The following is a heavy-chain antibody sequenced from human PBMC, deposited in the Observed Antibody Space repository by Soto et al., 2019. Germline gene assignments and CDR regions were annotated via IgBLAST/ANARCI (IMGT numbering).Heavy chain of an antibody. CDR1: GYTFTSYG. CDR2: ISAYNGNT. Sequence: ASVKVSCKASGYTFTSYGISWVRQAPGQGLEWMGWISAYNGNTNYAQKLQGRVTMTTDTSTSTAYMELRSLRSDDTAVYYCARVEWGAARPWYYYGMDVWGQGTTVTVSS. J-gene: IGHJ6*02. CDR3: ARVEWGAARPWYYYGMDV. V-gene: IGHV1-18*01. D-gene: IGHD6-6*01.